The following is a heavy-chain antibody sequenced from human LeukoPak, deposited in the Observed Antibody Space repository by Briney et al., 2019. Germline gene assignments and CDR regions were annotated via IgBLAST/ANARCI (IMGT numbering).Heavy chain of an antibody. V-gene: IGHV4-34*01. D-gene: IGHD5-18*01. CDR1: GGSFSGYY. Sequence: SETLSLTCAVYGGSFSGYYWSWIRQPPGKGLEWIGEINHSGSTNYNPSLKSRVTISVDTSKNQFSLKLSSVTAEDTAVYYCGRGGTAMDYYFDYWGQGTLVTVSS. J-gene: IGHJ4*02. CDR3: GRGGTAMDYYFDY. CDR2: INHSGST.